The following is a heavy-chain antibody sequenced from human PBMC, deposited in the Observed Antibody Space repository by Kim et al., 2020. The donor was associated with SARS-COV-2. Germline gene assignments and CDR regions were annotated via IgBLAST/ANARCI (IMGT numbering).Heavy chain of an antibody. V-gene: IGHV4-59*08. D-gene: IGHD3-22*01. Sequence: SETLSLTCTVSGGSISSYYWSWIRQPPGKGLEWIGYIYYSGSTSYNPSLKSRVTISVDTSKNQFSLKLSSVTAADTAVYYCARHGDDSSGYYLLDYWGQG. CDR2: IYYSGST. CDR3: ARHGDDSSGYYLLDY. J-gene: IGHJ4*02. CDR1: GGSISSYY.